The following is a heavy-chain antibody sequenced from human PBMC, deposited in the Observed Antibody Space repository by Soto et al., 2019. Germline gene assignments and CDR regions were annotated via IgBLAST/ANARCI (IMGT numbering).Heavy chain of an antibody. D-gene: IGHD1-1*01. Sequence: QVQLQESGPGLVKPSQTLSLTCTVSGGSISSGGYYWSWIRQHPGKGLEWIGYIYYSGSTYYNPSLKSRVTISVDTSKNQFSLKLSSVTAADTAVYYCARASLERNVVPINYYYYMDVWGKGTTVTVSS. CDR1: GGSISSGGYY. J-gene: IGHJ6*03. CDR3: ARASLERNVVPINYYYYMDV. V-gene: IGHV4-31*03. CDR2: IYYSGST.